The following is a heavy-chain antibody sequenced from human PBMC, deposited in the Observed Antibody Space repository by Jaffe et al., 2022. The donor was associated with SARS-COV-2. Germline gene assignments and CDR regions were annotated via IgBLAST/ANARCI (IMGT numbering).Heavy chain of an antibody. J-gene: IGHJ6*02. D-gene: IGHD3-9*01. Sequence: QVQLVESGGGVVQPGRSLRLSCAASGFTFSNYGMHWVRQAPGKGLEWVAVISYDGSNEYYADSVKGRFTISRDNSKNTLYLQMNSLRAEDTALYYCAKGDDTHYYYGIDIWGQGTTVTVSS. CDR1: GFTFSNYG. CDR3: AKGDDTHYYYGIDI. V-gene: IGHV3-30*18. CDR2: ISYDGSNE.